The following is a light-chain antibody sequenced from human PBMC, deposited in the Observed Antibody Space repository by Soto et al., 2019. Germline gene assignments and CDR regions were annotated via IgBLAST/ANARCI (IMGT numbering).Light chain of an antibody. CDR3: QSYDSSLSGSFV. J-gene: IGLJ1*01. Sequence: QSVLTQPPSVSGAPGQRVTISCTGSTSNIGAGYVVHWYQQLPGTPPKLLIYGNSNRPSGVPDRFSGSKSGTSASLAITGLQAEDEADYYCQSYDSSLSGSFVFGTGTKLTVL. CDR1: TSNIGAGYV. V-gene: IGLV1-40*01. CDR2: GNS.